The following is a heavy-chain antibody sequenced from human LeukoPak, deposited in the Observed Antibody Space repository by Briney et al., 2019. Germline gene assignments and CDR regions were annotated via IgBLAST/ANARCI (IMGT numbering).Heavy chain of an antibody. J-gene: IGHJ4*02. CDR3: AKRGDYGAFDY. CDR1: GGSISSYY. CDR2: IYYSGST. D-gene: IGHD4-17*01. Sequence: PSETLSLTCTVSGGSISSYYWSWIRQPPGQGLEWIGYIYYSGSTNYNPSLKSRVTISVDTSKNQFSLRLSSVTAADTAVYYCAKRGDYGAFDYWGQGALVTVSS. V-gene: IGHV4-59*08.